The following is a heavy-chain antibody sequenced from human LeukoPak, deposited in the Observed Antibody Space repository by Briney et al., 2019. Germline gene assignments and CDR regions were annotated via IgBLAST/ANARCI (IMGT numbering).Heavy chain of an antibody. Sequence: PSETLSLTCTVSGGSISSSSYYWGWIRQPPGKGLEWIGSIYYSGSTYYNPSLKSRVTISVDTSKNQFSLKLSSVTAADTAVYYCARRSSSQLYYYYYMDVWGKRTTVTVSS. D-gene: IGHD6-13*01. CDR3: ARRSSSQLYYYYYMDV. J-gene: IGHJ6*03. CDR2: IYYSGST. V-gene: IGHV4-39*07. CDR1: GGSISSSSYY.